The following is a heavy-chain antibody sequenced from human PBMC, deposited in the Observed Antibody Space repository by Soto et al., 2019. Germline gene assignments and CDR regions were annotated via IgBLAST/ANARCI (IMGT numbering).Heavy chain of an antibody. CDR3: ARGYSSGWYSDAFDI. CDR1: GFTVSSNY. Sequence: GGFLRVSWAASGFTVSSNYMSWIRKDPGKGLEWVSVIYSGGSTYYADSVKGRFTISRHNSKNTLYLQMNSLRAEDTAVYYCARGYSSGWYSDAFDIWGQGTMVTVSS. D-gene: IGHD6-19*01. J-gene: IGHJ3*02. V-gene: IGHV3-53*04. CDR2: IYSGGST.